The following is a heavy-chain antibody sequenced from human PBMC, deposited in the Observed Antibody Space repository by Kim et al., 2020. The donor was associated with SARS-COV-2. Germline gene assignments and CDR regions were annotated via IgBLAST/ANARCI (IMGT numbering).Heavy chain of an antibody. CDR1: GFPFSSYG. CDR3: AKKGPDILTGGAIDS. J-gene: IGHJ4*02. D-gene: IGHD3-9*01. Sequence: GGSLRLSCAAAGFPFSSYGLHWVRQAPGKGLEWVAVISHEGNYKKCADSVKGRFTISRDNAKNMLYLQMDSLRVEDTAVYYCAKKGPDILTGGAIDSWGQGTLVTVSS. V-gene: IGHV3-30*18. CDR2: ISHEGNYK.